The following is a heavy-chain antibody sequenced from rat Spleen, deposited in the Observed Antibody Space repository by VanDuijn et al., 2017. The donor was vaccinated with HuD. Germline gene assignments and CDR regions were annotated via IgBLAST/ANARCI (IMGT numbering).Heavy chain of an antibody. J-gene: IGHJ4*01. CDR3: ARPNNYYVMDA. D-gene: IGHD1-10*01. CDR2: ISFEGSST. V-gene: IGHV5-22*01. CDR1: GFTLSDYY. Sequence: EVQLVESDGGLVQPGRSLKLSCAVSGFTLSDYYMVWVRQAPKKGLEWVASISFEGSSTYYGDSVKGRFTISRDNAKSTLYLQMDSLRSEDTATYYCARPNNYYVMDAWGQGASVTVSS.